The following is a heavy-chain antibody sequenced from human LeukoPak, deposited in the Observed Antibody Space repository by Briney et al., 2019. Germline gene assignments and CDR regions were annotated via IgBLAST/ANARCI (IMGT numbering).Heavy chain of an antibody. CDR3: ARGQAYYYDSSGLTFDY. CDR2: ISVNGAYT. J-gene: IGHJ4*02. D-gene: IGHD3-22*01. CDR1: GFTFSKNV. Sequence: QPGGSLRLSCAAKGFTFSKNVVFWVRQAPGKGLEYVSAISVNGAYTYYANSVKGRFTISRDNSKNTLYLQMDSLKPEDMAVYYCARGQAYYYDSSGLTFDYWGQGTLVTVSS. V-gene: IGHV3-64*01.